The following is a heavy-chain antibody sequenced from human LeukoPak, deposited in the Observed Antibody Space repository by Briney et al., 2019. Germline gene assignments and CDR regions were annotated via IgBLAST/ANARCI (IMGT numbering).Heavy chain of an antibody. CDR2: ISWNSGSI. Sequence: GRSLRLSCAASGFTFDDYAMHWVRQAPGKGLEWVSGISWNSGSIGYADSVKGRFTISRDNAKNTLYLQMNSLRAEDTAVYYCAKAGGIAVAGNFDYWGQGTLVTVSS. D-gene: IGHD6-19*01. V-gene: IGHV3-9*01. CDR3: AKAGGIAVAGNFDY. J-gene: IGHJ4*02. CDR1: GFTFDDYA.